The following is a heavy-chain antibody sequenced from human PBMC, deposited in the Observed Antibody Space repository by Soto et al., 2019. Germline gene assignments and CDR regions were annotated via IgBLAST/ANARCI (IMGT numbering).Heavy chain of an antibody. D-gene: IGHD3-22*01. Sequence: GGSLRLSCAASGFTFSSYAMHWVRQAPGKGLEWVAVISYDGSNKYYADSVKGRFTISRDNSKNTLYLQMNSLRAEDTAVYYCARGPPDSSGYYYYYYGMDVWGQGTTVTVSS. CDR1: GFTFSSYA. CDR2: ISYDGSNK. J-gene: IGHJ6*02. CDR3: ARGPPDSSGYYYYYYGMDV. V-gene: IGHV3-30-3*01.